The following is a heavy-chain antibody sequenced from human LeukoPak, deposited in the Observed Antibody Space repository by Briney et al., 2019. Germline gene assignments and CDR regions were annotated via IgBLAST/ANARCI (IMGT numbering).Heavy chain of an antibody. CDR3: ARGGYDHAFDI. J-gene: IGHJ3*02. CDR2: IGNDGSDT. CDR1: RFTFSSYW. D-gene: IGHD2-15*01. Sequence: GGSLRLSCAASRFTFSSYWFHWVRQAPGKGLVWVSRIGNDGSDTIYADSVKGRFNISRDNAKSTLYLQMNSLKAEDTAVYYCARGGYDHAFDIWGQGTMVTVSS. V-gene: IGHV3-74*01.